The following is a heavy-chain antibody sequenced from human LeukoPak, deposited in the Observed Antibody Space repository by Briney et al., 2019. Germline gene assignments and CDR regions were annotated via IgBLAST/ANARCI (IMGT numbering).Heavy chain of an antibody. CDR3: ACACSSTSCNEGPRFDY. CDR1: GGSISSYY. V-gene: IGHV4-59*01. J-gene: IGHJ4*02. CDR2: IYYSGYT. D-gene: IGHD2-2*01. Sequence: SETLSLTCTVSGGSISSYYWSCIRQPPGKGLEWIGYIYYSGYTSYNPSLESRVTIAVDTSKNQFSLKLTSVTAADTAVYFCACACSSTSCNEGPRFDYWGQGTLVTVSS.